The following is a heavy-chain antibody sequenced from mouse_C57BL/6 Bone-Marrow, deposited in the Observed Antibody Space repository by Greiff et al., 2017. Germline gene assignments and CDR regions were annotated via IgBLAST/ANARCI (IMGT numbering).Heavy chain of an antibody. V-gene: IGHV14-4*01. J-gene: IGHJ3*01. CDR2: IDPENGAT. CDR1: GFNIKDDY. CDR3: TYGYDWFAY. Sequence: VQLQQSGAELVRPGASVKLSCTASGFNIKDDYMHWVKQRPEQGLEWIGWIDPENGATEYASKFQGKATISADTSSNTAYLQISSLTSEDTAVYYCTYGYDWFAYWGQGTLVTVSA. D-gene: IGHD2-2*01.